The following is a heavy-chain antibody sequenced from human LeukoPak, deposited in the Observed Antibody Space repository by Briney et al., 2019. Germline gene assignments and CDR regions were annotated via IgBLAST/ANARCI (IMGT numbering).Heavy chain of an antibody. V-gene: IGHV3-23*01. CDR2: ISVSDGST. J-gene: IGHJ5*01. D-gene: IGHD2-15*01. CDR1: GITFRSSA. Sequence: GGSLRLSCAAPGITFRSSAMACVRRAPGEGLQWVSSISVSDGSTHYADSVKGRFTISRDNSKNTLFLQMNFLRAEDTAEYFCAKVLGYVDPFDSWGQGTLVTVSS. CDR3: AKVLGYVDPFDS.